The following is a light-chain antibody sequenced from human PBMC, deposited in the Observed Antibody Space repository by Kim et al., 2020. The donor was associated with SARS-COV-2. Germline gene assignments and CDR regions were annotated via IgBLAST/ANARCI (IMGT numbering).Light chain of an antibody. CDR1: QTISSW. CDR3: QQYSTYPFT. J-gene: IGKJ4*01. Sequence: ASVGDRVTITCRASQTISSWLAWYQQKPGKAPKLLIYKAASLESGVPSRFSGSGSGAEFTLTISSLQPDDSATYYCQQYSTYPFTFGGGTKVDIK. V-gene: IGKV1-5*03. CDR2: KAA.